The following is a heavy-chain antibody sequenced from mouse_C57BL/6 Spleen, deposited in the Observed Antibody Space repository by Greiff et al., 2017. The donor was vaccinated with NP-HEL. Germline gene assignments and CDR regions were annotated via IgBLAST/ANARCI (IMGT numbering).Heavy chain of an antibody. V-gene: IGHV5-12*01. Sequence: EVHLVESGGGLVQPGGSLKLSCAASGFTFSDYYMYWVRQTPEKRLEWVAYISNGGGSTYYPDTVKGRFTISRDNAKNTLYLQMSRLKAEDTAMYYSARRDYYGSSPFAYWGQGTLVTVSA. D-gene: IGHD1-1*01. CDR1: GFTFSDYY. CDR3: ARRDYYGSSPFAY. CDR2: ISNGGGST. J-gene: IGHJ3*01.